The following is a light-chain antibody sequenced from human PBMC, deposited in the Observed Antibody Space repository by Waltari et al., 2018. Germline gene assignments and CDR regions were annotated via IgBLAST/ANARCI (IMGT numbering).Light chain of an antibody. V-gene: IGKV4-1*01. Sequence: DIVMTQSPDSLAVSLGERATINCKSSQSVLYSPNNKNYLGWYQREPGQTPQLLIYWASTRESGVPDRFSGSGSGTDFTLTISSLQTEDVAVYYCQQYAASPWTFGQGTKVEVK. CDR2: WAS. CDR3: QQYAASPWT. J-gene: IGKJ1*01. CDR1: QSVLYSPNNKNY.